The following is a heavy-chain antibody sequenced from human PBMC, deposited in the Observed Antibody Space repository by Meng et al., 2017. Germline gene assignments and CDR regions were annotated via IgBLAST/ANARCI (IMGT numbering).Heavy chain of an antibody. CDR1: GFSLSTSGMC. Sequence: SGPTLVKPTQTLTLTCTFSGFSLSTSGMCVSWIRQPPGKALEWLALIDWDDDKYYSTSLKNRLTTSTDTSKNQVVLTLTNMDPEDTATYYCARIPYSNYYYYGMDVWGQGTTVTVSS. CDR3: ARIPYSNYYYYGMDV. CDR2: IDWDDDK. J-gene: IGHJ6*02. D-gene: IGHD4-11*01. V-gene: IGHV2-70*01.